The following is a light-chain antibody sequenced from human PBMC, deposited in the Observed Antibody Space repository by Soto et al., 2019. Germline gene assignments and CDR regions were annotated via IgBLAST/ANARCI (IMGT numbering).Light chain of an antibody. CDR1: QSISRT. Sequence: EIVLTQSPDTLSVSPGERATLSCRASQSISRTLAWYQQKSGQPPRLLIYDASTRATGFPARFSGSGSGTDFTLTISSLQSEDFAVYYCQQCNTWPPETFGQGTKVDIK. V-gene: IGKV3D-15*01. CDR2: DAS. CDR3: QQCNTWPPET. J-gene: IGKJ1*01.